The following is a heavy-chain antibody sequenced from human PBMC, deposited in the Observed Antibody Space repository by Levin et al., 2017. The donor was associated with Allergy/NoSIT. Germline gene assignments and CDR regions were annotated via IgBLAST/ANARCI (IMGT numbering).Heavy chain of an antibody. V-gene: IGHV3-30-3*01. D-gene: IGHD4-11*01. CDR3: ASDKPARVRATVRTGWLDY. J-gene: IGHJ4*02. CDR2: ISYDGSRS. Sequence: GGSLRLSCAASGFTFSSQAMHWVRQAPGKGLEWVAVISYDGSRSYYAESVQGRFTTSRDNSKSTLYFQMNSLRAEDTAVYYCASDKPARVRATVRTGWLDYWGQGTLVTVSS. CDR1: GFTFSSQA.